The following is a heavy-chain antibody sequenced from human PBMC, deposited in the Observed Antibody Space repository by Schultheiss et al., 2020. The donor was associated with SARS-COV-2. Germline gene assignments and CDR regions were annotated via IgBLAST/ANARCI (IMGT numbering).Heavy chain of an antibody. Sequence: SQTLSLTCTVSGGSISSGGYYWSWIRQHPGKGLEWIGYIYYSGSTNYNPSLKSRVTISVDTSKNQFSLQLNSATPEDTAVYYCARDQAHANPAAGLYYYYGMDVWGQGTTVTVSS. CDR3: ARDQAHANPAAGLYYYYGMDV. J-gene: IGHJ6*02. V-gene: IGHV4-31*03. CDR1: GGSISSGGYY. CDR2: IYYSGST. D-gene: IGHD6-13*01.